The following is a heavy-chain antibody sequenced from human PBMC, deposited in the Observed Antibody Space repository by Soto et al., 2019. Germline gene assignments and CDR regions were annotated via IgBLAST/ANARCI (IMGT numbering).Heavy chain of an antibody. CDR2: ISPYDGYT. V-gene: IGHV1-18*01. J-gene: IGHJ6*02. CDR3: ARGGYYDSSGSRNYHYYGMNV. D-gene: IGHD3-22*01. Sequence: GASVKVSCKASGYTFTRNAIHWVRQAPGQGLEWLGWISPYDGYTNYAQILQGRVYMTTDTSTKTAYMELRSLRSDDTAMYYCARGGYYDSSGSRNYHYYGMNVWGQGTTVTVSS. CDR1: GYTFTRNA.